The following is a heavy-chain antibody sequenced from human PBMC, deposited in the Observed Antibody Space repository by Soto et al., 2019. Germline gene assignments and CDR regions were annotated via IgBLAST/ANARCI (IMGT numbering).Heavy chain of an antibody. CDR1: GGLFSSYP. D-gene: IGHD6-19*01. CDR2: ISAYNGNT. V-gene: IGHV1-18*01. Sequence: ASVKVSCKASGGLFSSYPISWVRQVPGQGLEWMGWISAYNGNTNYAQKLQGRVTMTTDTSTSTAYMELRSLRSDDTAVYYCARDSSGWYNWFDPWGQGTLVTVSS. J-gene: IGHJ5*02. CDR3: ARDSSGWYNWFDP.